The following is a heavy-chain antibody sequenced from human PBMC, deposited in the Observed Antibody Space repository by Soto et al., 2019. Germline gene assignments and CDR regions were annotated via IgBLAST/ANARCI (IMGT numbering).Heavy chain of an antibody. CDR1: GGSISSYD. Sequence: SETLSLTCTVSGGSISSYDWSWIRQPPGKGLEWIGYIYYSGSTNYNPSLKSRVTISVDTSKNQFSLKLSSVTAADTAVYYCARDCSGGSCYSGVGPSLYYYHYGMDVWGQGTTVTVSS. CDR2: IYYSGST. CDR3: ARDCSGGSCYSGVGPSLYYYHYGMDV. J-gene: IGHJ6*02. D-gene: IGHD2-15*01. V-gene: IGHV4-59*01.